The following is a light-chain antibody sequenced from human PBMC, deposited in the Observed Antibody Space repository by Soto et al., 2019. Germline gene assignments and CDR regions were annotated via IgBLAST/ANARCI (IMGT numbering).Light chain of an antibody. J-gene: IGKJ2*01. V-gene: IGKV1-27*01. CDR1: RDISSS. CDR3: QKYNSAPNT. CDR2: AAS. Sequence: DVQRTQSPSSLSASVGDRVTITCRASRDISSSLAWYQQKPGKVPKLLIYAASTLHAGVQSRFSGSGSGTFFTLTINSLQPEDVATHYCQKYNSAPNTFGRGTRLEIK.